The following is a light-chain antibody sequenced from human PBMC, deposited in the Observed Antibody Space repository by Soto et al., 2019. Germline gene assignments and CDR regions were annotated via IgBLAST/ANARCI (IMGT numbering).Light chain of an antibody. CDR3: SSYTSSSTYVV. Sequence: QSVLTQPASVSGSPGQSITISCTGTSSDVGGYNYVSWYQQHPGKAPKLIIYGVSNRPSGVSNRFSGSKSGNTASLTISGLQAEDESDYYCSSYTSSSTYVVFGGGTKVTVL. CDR2: GVS. V-gene: IGLV2-14*03. J-gene: IGLJ2*01. CDR1: SSDVGGYNY.